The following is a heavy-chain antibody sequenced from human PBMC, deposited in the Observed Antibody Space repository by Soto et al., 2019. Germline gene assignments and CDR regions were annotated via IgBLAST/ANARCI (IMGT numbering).Heavy chain of an antibody. V-gene: IGHV1-18*01. J-gene: IGHJ4*02. D-gene: IGHD2-2*01. CDR1: GYTFTSYG. CDR2: ISAYNGNT. Sequence: ASVKVSCKASGYTFTSYGISWVRQAPGQGLEWMGWISAYNGNTNYAQKLQGRVTMTTDTFTSTAYMELRSLRSDDTAVYYCARSRAGVVVPAAILSYWGQGTLVTVSS. CDR3: ARSRAGVVVPAAILSY.